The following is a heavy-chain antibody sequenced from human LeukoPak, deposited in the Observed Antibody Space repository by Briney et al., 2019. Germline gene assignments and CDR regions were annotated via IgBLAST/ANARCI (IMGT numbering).Heavy chain of an antibody. CDR3: AKDRLVGANPDEYGMDV. CDR2: ISGSGGST. V-gene: IGHV3-23*01. D-gene: IGHD1-26*01. CDR1: GFTFSSYW. Sequence: GGSLRLSCEASGFTFSSYWMHWVRQAPGKGLVWVSAISGSGGSTYYADSVKGRFTISRDNSKNTLYLQMNSLRAEDTAVYYCAKDRLVGANPDEYGMDVWGQGTTVTVSS. J-gene: IGHJ6*02.